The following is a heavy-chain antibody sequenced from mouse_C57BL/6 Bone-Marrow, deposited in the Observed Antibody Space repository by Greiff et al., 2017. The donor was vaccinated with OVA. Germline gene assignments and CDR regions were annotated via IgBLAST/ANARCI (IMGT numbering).Heavy chain of an antibody. Sequence: QVHVKQSGAELARPGASVKMSCKASGYTFTSYTMHWVKQRPGQGLEWIGYINPSSGYTKYNQKFNDKATLTADKSSSTAYMQLSSLTSEDSAVYYCARSGGYDEGFDYWGQGTTLTVSS. V-gene: IGHV1-4*01. J-gene: IGHJ2*01. CDR1: GYTFTSYT. CDR3: ARSGGYDEGFDY. D-gene: IGHD2-2*01. CDR2: INPSSGYT.